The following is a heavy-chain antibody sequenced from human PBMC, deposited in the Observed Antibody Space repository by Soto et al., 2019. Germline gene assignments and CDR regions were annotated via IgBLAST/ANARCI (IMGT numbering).Heavy chain of an antibody. Sequence: SETLSLTCTVSGGSISSYYWSWIRQPPGKGLEWIGYIYYSGSTNYNPSLKSRVTISVDTSKNQFSLKLSSVTAADTAVYYCAASVGEWIQLWFDYWGQGTLVTVSS. J-gene: IGHJ4*02. CDR3: AASVGEWIQLWFDY. CDR1: GGSISSYY. CDR2: IYYSGST. D-gene: IGHD5-18*01. V-gene: IGHV4-59*08.